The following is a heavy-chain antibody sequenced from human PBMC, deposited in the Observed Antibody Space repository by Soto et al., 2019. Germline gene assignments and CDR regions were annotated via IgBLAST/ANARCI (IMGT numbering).Heavy chain of an antibody. V-gene: IGHV1-18*01. Sequence: ASVKVSCKASGYTFTSYGISWVRQAPGQGLEWMGWISAYNGTTNYAQKLQGRVTMTTDTSTSTAYMELRSLRSDDTAVYYCARVPHMEDYYYYGMDVWGQGTTVTVSS. D-gene: IGHD3-3*01. CDR1: GYTFTSYG. J-gene: IGHJ6*02. CDR2: ISAYNGTT. CDR3: ARVPHMEDYYYYGMDV.